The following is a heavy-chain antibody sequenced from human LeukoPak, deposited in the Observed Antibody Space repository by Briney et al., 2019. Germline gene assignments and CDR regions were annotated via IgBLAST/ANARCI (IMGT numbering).Heavy chain of an antibody. Sequence: PSETLSLTCAVYGGSFSGYYWSWIRQPPGKGLEWIGEINHSGSTNYNPSLKSRVTISVDTSKNQFSLKLNSVTAADTAVYYCATGIIHQYFDYWGQGTLVTVSS. CDR2: INHSGST. J-gene: IGHJ4*02. CDR3: ATGIIHQYFDY. CDR1: GGSFSGYY. D-gene: IGHD5-18*01. V-gene: IGHV4-34*01.